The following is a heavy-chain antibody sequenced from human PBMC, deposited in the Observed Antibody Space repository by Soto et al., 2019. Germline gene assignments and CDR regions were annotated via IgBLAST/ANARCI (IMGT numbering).Heavy chain of an antibody. J-gene: IGHJ4*02. V-gene: IGHV3-23*01. CDR1: GFPFSNYA. Sequence: EVQILESGGGLVQPGGSLRLSCAASGFPFSNYAMAWVRQAPGKGLEWVSAISGTTGHAFYADSVKDRFTISRDNSKNTLYLQMDSLRDEDTAVYHCARAPSEYIWGSYLRYYEYWGQGTLVTVSS. CDR3: ARAPSEYIWGSYLRYYEY. CDR2: ISGTTGHA. D-gene: IGHD3-16*01.